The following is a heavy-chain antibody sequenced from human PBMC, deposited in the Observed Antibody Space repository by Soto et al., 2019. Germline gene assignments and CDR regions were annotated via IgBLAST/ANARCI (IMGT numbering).Heavy chain of an antibody. CDR2: IIPIHGTT. CDR3: ARGWGLVS. CDR1: GGSLTSYP. Sequence: QMEQSGAEVRKPGSSVKVSCKPSGGSLTSYPMAWVRQAPGQGFEWMGGIIPIHGTTEYAQTFQGRVTITAAESTNRATLELTGLTSEDTAVYYCARGWGLVSWGQGTLVTVSS. V-gene: IGHV1-69*01. D-gene: IGHD3-16*01. J-gene: IGHJ4*02.